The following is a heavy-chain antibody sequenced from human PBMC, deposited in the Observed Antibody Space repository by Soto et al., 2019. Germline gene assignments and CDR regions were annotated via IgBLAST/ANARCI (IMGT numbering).Heavy chain of an antibody. CDR3: ARDSQIGTIFGVAPPACRFDP. J-gene: IGHJ5*02. D-gene: IGHD3-3*01. Sequence: SETLSLTCAVSGGSISSSNWWSWVRQPPGKGLEWIGEIYHSGSTNYNPSLKSRVTISVDKSKNQFSLKLSSVTAADTAVYYCARDSQIGTIFGVAPPACRFDPWGHGTLSIVS. V-gene: IGHV4-4*02. CDR2: IYHSGST. CDR1: GGSISSSNW.